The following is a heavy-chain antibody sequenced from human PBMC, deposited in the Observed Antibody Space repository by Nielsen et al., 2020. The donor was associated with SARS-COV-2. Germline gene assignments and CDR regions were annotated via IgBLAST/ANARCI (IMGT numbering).Heavy chain of an antibody. CDR2: IYYSGST. CDR1: GGSVSSGSYY. J-gene: IGHJ6*02. CDR3: ARGGYQYYYYYGMDV. D-gene: IGHD6-13*01. V-gene: IGHV4-61*01. Sequence: SETLSLTCTVSGGSVSSGSYYWRWIRQPPGKGLEWIGYIYYSGSTNYNPSLKSRVTISVDTSKNQFSLKLSSVTAADTAVYYCARGGYQYYYYYGMDVWGQGTTVTVSS.